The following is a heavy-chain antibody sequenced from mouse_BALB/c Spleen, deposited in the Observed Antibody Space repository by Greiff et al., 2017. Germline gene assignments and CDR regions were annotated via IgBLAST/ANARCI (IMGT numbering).Heavy chain of an antibody. Sequence: VMLVESGAELARPGASVKLSCKASGYTFTSYWMQWVKQRPGQGLEWIGAIYPGDGDTRYTQKFKGKATLTADKSSSTAYMQLSRLTSEDSAVYFCARGEVRRRDYWYFDVWGAGTTVTVSS. CDR2: IYPGDGDT. CDR1: GYTFTSYW. CDR3: ARGEVRRRDYWYFDV. V-gene: IGHV1-87*01. D-gene: IGHD2-14*01. J-gene: IGHJ1*01.